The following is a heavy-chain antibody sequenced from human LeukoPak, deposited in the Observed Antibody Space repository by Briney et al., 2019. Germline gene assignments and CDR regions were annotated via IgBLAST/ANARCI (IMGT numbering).Heavy chain of an antibody. CDR1: GYSISSGYY. CDR2: IYHSGST. J-gene: IGHJ4*02. CDR3: ARSGVVTTFDY. V-gene: IGHV4-38-2*01. Sequence: SETLSLTCAVSGYSISSGYYWGWIRQPPGQGLEWIGSIYHSGSTYYTPSLKCRVTISVYTSNNQFSLKLSSVTAADTAVYYSARSGVVTTFDYWGQGTLVTVSS. D-gene: IGHD2-21*02.